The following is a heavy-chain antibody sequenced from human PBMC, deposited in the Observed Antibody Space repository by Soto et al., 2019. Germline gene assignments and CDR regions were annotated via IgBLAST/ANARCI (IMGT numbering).Heavy chain of an antibody. J-gene: IGHJ4*02. CDR3: TTDVQWLVLSDVEMSNIIDY. V-gene: IGHV3-15*01. Sequence: GGSLRLSCAASGFTFSNAWMCWVRQAPGKGLEWVGRIKSKTDGGTTDYAAPVKGRFTISRDDSKNTLYLQMNSLKTEDTAVYYCTTDVQWLVLSDVEMSNIIDYWGQGTLVTVSS. D-gene: IGHD6-19*01. CDR2: IKSKTDGGTT. CDR1: GFTFSNAW.